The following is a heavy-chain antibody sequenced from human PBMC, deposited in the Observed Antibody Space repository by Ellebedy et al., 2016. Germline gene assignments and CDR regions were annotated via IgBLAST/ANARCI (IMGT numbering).Heavy chain of an antibody. CDR2: ISWDDDK. Sequence: SGPTLVKPTQTLRLTCTFSGFSLNTSGLGVGWIRQPPGKALEWLALISWDDDKRYSPSLGSRLTVTKDTSKNQVVLTMTNMDPVDTATYYCARVAYDFWSQDPNMDYWGQGTLVTVSS. J-gene: IGHJ4*02. V-gene: IGHV2-5*02. D-gene: IGHD3-3*01. CDR3: ARVAYDFWSQDPNMDY. CDR1: GFSLNTSGLG.